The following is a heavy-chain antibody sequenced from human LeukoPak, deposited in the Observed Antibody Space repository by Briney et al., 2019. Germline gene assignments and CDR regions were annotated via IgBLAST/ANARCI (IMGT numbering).Heavy chain of an antibody. CDR1: GGSISSGGYY. J-gene: IGHJ5*02. CDR3: ARGRDYDFWSGYYHNWFDP. V-gene: IGHV4-31*03. CDR2: IYYSGST. D-gene: IGHD3-3*01. Sequence: SQTLSLTCTVSGGSISSGGYYWSWIRQHLGKGLEWIGYIYYSGSTYYNPSLKSRVTISVDTSKNQFSLKLSSVTAADTAVYYCARGRDYDFWSGYYHNWFDPWGQGTLVTVSS.